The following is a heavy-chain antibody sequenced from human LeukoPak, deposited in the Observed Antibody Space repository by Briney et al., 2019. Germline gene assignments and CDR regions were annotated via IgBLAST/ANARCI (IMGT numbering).Heavy chain of an antibody. CDR3: AKDGERGYSYGYFHY. CDR2: ISYDGSNK. Sequence: GGSLRLSCAASGFTFSSFGMHWGRQAQGKGLEWVAVISYDGSNKYHADSVKGRFTISRDNSKNTLYLQMNSLRAEDTAVYYCAKDGERGYSYGYFHYWGQGTLVTVSS. J-gene: IGHJ4*02. V-gene: IGHV3-30*18. D-gene: IGHD5-18*01. CDR1: GFTFSSFG.